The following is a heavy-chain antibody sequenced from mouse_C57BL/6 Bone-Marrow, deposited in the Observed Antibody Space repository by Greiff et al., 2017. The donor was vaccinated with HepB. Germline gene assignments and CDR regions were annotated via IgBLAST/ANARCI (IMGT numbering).Heavy chain of an antibody. CDR1: GYTFTSYW. CDR3: ARGRDYDGFDY. CDR2: IDPSDSYT. V-gene: IGHV1-69*01. Sequence: VQLQQSGAELVMPGASVKLSCKASGYTFTSYWMHWVKQRPGQGLEWIGEIDPSDSYTNYNQKFKGKSTLTVDKSSSTAYMQLSSLTSEDSAVYYCARGRDYDGFDYWGQGTTLTVSS. D-gene: IGHD2-4*01. J-gene: IGHJ2*01.